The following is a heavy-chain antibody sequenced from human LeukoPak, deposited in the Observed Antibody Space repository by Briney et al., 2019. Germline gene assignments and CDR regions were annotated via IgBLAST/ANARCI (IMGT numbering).Heavy chain of an antibody. CDR1: GFTFSTYE. V-gene: IGHV3-48*03. D-gene: IGHD6-19*01. J-gene: IGHJ4*02. CDR2: ISSSGDTI. Sequence: QTGGSLRLSCAASGFTFSTYEMNWVRQAPGKGLEWIAYISSSGDTIYDADSVKGRITISRDNAKNSLYLQMNSLRAEDTAIYYCARAGVGVAGGWSDYWGQGTLVTVSS. CDR3: ARAGVGVAGGWSDY.